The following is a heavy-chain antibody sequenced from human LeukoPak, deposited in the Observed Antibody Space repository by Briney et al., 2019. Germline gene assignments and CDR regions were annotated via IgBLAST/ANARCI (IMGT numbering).Heavy chain of an antibody. V-gene: IGHV4-61*02. CDR2: IYTSGST. Sequence: SQTLSLTCPVSGGSISSGSYYWSWIRQPAGKGLEWIGRIYTSGSTNYNPSLKSRVTISVDTSKNQFSLKLSSVTAADTAVYYCARGHSSSWYDYFDYWGQGTLVTVPS. CDR3: ARGHSSSWYDYFDY. CDR1: GGSISSGSYY. D-gene: IGHD6-13*01. J-gene: IGHJ4*02.